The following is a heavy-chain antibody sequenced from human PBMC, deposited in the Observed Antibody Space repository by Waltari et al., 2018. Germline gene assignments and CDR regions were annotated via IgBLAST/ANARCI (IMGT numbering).Heavy chain of an antibody. CDR3: ARSRRPDTSGWYYFDY. D-gene: IGHD6-19*01. CDR2: VNPANGNR. V-gene: IGHV1-3*01. Sequence: QVQLVQSGAEVKHPGAPVTVSCKAPAYSFTRHAIPWVRQAPGQGLEWMGWVNPANGNRKYSENFQARVTIFSDTSASTAYMELRSLKSEDTAVYYCARSRRPDTSGWYYFDYWGPGTLVTVSS. CDR1: AYSFTRHA. J-gene: IGHJ4*02.